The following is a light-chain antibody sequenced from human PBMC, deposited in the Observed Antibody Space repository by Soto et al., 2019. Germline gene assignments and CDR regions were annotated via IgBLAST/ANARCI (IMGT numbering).Light chain of an antibody. CDR3: SSYTSSSTSV. V-gene: IGLV2-14*01. Sequence: QSALTQPASVSVSPGQSITISCTGTSSDVGVYNYVSWYQQHPGKAPKLMIYEVSNRPSGVSNRFSGSKSGHTASLTISGLQAEDEADYYCSSYTSSSTSVFGGGTK. CDR2: EVS. CDR1: SSDVGVYNY. J-gene: IGLJ3*02.